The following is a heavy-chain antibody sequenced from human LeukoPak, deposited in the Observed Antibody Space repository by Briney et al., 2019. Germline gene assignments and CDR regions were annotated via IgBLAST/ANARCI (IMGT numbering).Heavy chain of an antibody. Sequence: GGSLRLSCAASGFTFSSYSMNWVRQAPGKGLEWVSSISSSSSYIYYADSVKGRFTISRDNAKNSLYLQMNSLRDEDTAVYYCARDLVGFGELDYWGQGTLVTVSS. V-gene: IGHV3-21*01. CDR1: GFTFSSYS. CDR3: ARDLVGFGELDY. CDR2: ISSSSSYI. D-gene: IGHD3-10*01. J-gene: IGHJ4*02.